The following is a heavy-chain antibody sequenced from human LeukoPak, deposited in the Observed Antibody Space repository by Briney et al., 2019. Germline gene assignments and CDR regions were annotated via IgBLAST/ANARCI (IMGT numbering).Heavy chain of an antibody. CDR1: GGSISSYY. V-gene: IGHV4-59*08. CDR2: IFYRGST. Sequence: SETLSLTCTVSGGSISSYYWSWIRQPPGKGLEWIGYIFYRGSTNYNPSLKSRVTISVDTSKNQFSLKLSSVTAADTAVYYCARSMDDWNYGGAFDIWGQGTMVTVSS. J-gene: IGHJ3*02. D-gene: IGHD1-7*01. CDR3: ARSMDDWNYGGAFDI.